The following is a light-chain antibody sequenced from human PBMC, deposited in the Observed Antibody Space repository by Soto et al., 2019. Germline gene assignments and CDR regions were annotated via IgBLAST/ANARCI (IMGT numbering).Light chain of an antibody. CDR2: KVS. J-gene: IGKJ2*01. Sequence: DVVMTQSPLSLPVTLGQPASISCRTSQGFVYSGGDTYLSWFHQRPGQSPRRLIYKVSNRDSGVPDRFSGSGSGSDFTLKISRVEAEDIGVYYCMQGTHWPPLYTFGQGTKLEIK. V-gene: IGKV2-30*01. CDR1: QGFVYSGGDTY. CDR3: MQGTHWPPLYT.